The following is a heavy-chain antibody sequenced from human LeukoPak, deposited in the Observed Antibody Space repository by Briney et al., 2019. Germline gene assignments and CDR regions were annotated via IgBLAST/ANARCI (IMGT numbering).Heavy chain of an antibody. CDR1: GGSISSYY. V-gene: IGHV4-59*12. D-gene: IGHD4-17*01. CDR3: ARGEDYGDYQNYFDY. J-gene: IGHJ4*02. Sequence: PSETLSLTCTVSGGSISSYYWSWIRQPPGKGLEWIGYIYYSGSTNYNPSLKSRVTISVDTSKNQFSLKLSSVTAADTAVYYCARGEDYGDYQNYFDYWGQGTLVTVSS. CDR2: IYYSGST.